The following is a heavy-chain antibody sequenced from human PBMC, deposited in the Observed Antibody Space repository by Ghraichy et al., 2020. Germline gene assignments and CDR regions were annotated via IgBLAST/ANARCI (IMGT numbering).Heavy chain of an antibody. D-gene: IGHD5-18*01. V-gene: IGHV4-59*01. CDR2: IYYSGST. Sequence: SETLSLTCTVSGGSISSYYWSWIRQPPGKGLEWIGYIYYSGSTNYNPSLKSRVTISVDTSKNQFSLKLSSVTAADTAVYYCARYSYGSPNPEYGMDVWGQGTTVTVSS. J-gene: IGHJ6*02. CDR3: ARYSYGSPNPEYGMDV. CDR1: GGSISSYY.